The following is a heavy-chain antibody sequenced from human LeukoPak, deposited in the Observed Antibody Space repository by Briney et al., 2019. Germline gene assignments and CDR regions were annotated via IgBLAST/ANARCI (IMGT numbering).Heavy chain of an antibody. Sequence: GGSLRLSCLTSGFTLSTNAMSWVRQAPGKGLEWISGISGSGASTYYADSVKGRFTISRDDSRNTLYLRMNSLRGDDTAVYYCAKDVGKWESLHFFDYWGQGTLVTVSS. V-gene: IGHV3-23*01. CDR2: ISGSGAST. D-gene: IGHD1-26*01. CDR1: GFTLSTNA. J-gene: IGHJ4*02. CDR3: AKDVGKWESLHFFDY.